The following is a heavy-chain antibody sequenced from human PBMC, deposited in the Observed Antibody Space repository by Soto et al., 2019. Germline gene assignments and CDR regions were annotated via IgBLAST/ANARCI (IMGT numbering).Heavy chain of an antibody. V-gene: IGHV3-7*01. CDR1: GFSFSSYW. CDR2: IKQDGSET. Sequence: EVQLVESGGGLVQPGGSLRLSCAASGFSFSSYWMSWVRQAPGKGLEWVANIKQDGSETHYVQSVKGRFTIPRDNAKNSLYLQLDSLRAEDTAVYYCAREGEPYSRGCRKCGAYDFWGQGNLVTVSS. J-gene: IGHJ4*02. D-gene: IGHD6-19*01. CDR3: AREGEPYSRGCRKCGAYDF.